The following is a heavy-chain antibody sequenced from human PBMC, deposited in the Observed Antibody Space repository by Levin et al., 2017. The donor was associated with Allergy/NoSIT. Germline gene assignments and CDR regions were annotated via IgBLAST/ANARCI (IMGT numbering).Heavy chain of an antibody. CDR2: IWYDGSNK. D-gene: IGHD3-16*01. J-gene: IGHJ3*02. CDR3: ARGGSSGAFDI. V-gene: IGHV3-33*01. Sequence: GESLKISCAASGFTFSSYGMHWVRQAPGKGLEWVAVIWYDGSNKYYADSVKGRFTISRDNSKNTLYLQMNSLRAEDTAVYYCARGGSSGAFDIWGQGTMVTVSS. CDR1: GFTFSSYG.